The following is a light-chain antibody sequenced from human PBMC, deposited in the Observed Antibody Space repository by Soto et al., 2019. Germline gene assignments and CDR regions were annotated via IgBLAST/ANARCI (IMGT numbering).Light chain of an antibody. CDR1: QRVNTD. CDR3: QQYGDSSRT. J-gene: IGKJ1*01. Sequence: EIVMTQSPAILSVSPGERATLSCRASQRVNTDFAWYQQKPGQAPRLPIYHASSRATGIPARFSGSGSGTEFTLTISRLEPEDFAVYYCQQYGDSSRTFGQGTKVDIK. CDR2: HAS. V-gene: IGKV3-15*01.